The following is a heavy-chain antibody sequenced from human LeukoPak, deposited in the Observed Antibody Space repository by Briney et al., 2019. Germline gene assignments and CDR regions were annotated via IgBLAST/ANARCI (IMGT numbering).Heavy chain of an antibody. D-gene: IGHD5-24*01. V-gene: IGHV3-30*03. CDR2: VSADGRTQ. CDR3: AREFGHNRWYFDY. Sequence: GGSLRLSCAASGFTFSSYSINWVRQAPGKGLEWVTVVSADGRTQLYSDSVKGRFTVSRDNSLNTLHLQMNSLKTEDTAVYYCAREFGHNRWYFDYWGQGALVTVSS. CDR1: GFTFSSYS. J-gene: IGHJ4*02.